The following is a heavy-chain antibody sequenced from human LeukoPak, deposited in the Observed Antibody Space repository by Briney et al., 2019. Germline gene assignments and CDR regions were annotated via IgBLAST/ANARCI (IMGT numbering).Heavy chain of an antibody. CDR2: IIPIFGTA. CDR3: ARGWDYGDYVPQNWFDP. D-gene: IGHD4-17*01. CDR1: GGTFSSYA. Sequence: SVKVPCKASGGTFSSYAISWVRQAPGQGLEWMGRIIPIFGTANYAQKFQGRVTITADKSTSTAYMELSSLRSEDTAVYYCARGWDYGDYVPQNWFDPWGQGTLVTVSS. V-gene: IGHV1-69*06. J-gene: IGHJ5*02.